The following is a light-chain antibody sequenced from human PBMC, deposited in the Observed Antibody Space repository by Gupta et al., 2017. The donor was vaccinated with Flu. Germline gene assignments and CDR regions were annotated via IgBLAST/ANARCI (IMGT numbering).Light chain of an antibody. CDR2: GAS. J-gene: IGKJ4*01. V-gene: IGKV4-1*01. CDR1: QSLLSTSNKNNY. Sequence: DIVLSQSPDSLTVSLGERATINCKSSQSLLSTSNKNNYLTWYQQKAGQPPKLLIYGASARGSGVSDRFSGSGSVTNFTLTISSLQAEDVAVYYCHQHFYTPVTFGGGTTVEI. CDR3: HQHFYTPVT.